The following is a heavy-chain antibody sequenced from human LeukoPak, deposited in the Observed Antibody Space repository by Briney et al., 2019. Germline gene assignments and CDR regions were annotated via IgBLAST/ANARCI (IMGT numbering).Heavy chain of an antibody. D-gene: IGHD3-10*01. CDR1: GGSISSGDYY. J-gene: IGHJ5*02. Sequence: SETLSLTCTVSGGSISSGDYYWSWIRQPPGKGLEWIGYIYYSGSTYYNPSLKSRVTISVDTSKNQFSLKLSSVTAADTAVYYCASLYGSGSYTYNWSDPWGQGTLVTVSS. V-gene: IGHV4-30-4*01. CDR3: ASLYGSGSYTYNWSDP. CDR2: IYYSGST.